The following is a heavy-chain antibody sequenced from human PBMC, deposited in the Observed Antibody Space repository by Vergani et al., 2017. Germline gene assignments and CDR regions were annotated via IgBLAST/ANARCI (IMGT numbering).Heavy chain of an antibody. J-gene: IGHJ5*02. CDR1: GGSFSGYY. CDR3: ARGKRRYCSGGSCYDEGWFDP. V-gene: IGHV4-34*01. Sequence: QVQLQQWGAGLLKPSETLSLTCAVYGGSFSGYYWSWIRQPPGKGLEWIGEINHSGSTNYNPSLKSRVTISVDTSKNQFSLKLSSVTAADTAVYYCARGKRRYCSGGSCYDEGWFDPWGQGTLVTVSS. D-gene: IGHD2-15*01. CDR2: INHSGST.